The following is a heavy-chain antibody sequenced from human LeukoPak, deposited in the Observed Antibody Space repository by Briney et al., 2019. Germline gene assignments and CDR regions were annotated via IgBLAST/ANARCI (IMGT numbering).Heavy chain of an antibody. J-gene: IGHJ4*02. CDR2: IYRDDDK. Sequence: ESGPTLVNLTQTLTLTCTFSGFSLSTSGVGVGWIRQPPGKALEWLALIYRDDDKRYSPSLKSRPTITKDTSKNQVVLIMTNMDPVDTATYYCAHRRGDSGLGGFDYWGQGTLVTVSS. CDR3: AHRRGDSGLGGFDY. CDR1: GFSLSTSGVG. V-gene: IGHV2-5*02. D-gene: IGHD4-17*01.